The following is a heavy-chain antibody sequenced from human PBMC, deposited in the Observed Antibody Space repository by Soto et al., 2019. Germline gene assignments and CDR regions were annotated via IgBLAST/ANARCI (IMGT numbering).Heavy chain of an antibody. CDR2: IYYSGST. CDR3: AGGGRRGGY. Sequence: QVQLQESGPGLVKPSQTLSLTCTVSGGSISSGGYYWSWIRQHPGKGLEWIGYIYYSGSTYYNPSLKSRVTISVDTSKNQVDLEVGSGAAADTDGYYCAGGGRRGGYWGQGTLVTVSS. CDR1: GGSISSGGYY. D-gene: IGHD2-15*01. J-gene: IGHJ4*02. V-gene: IGHV4-31*03.